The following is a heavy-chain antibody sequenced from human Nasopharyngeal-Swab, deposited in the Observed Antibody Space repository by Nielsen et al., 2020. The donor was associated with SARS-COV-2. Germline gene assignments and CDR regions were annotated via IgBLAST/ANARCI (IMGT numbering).Heavy chain of an antibody. CDR3: ATTPPSPIQGGPHTYFDY. V-gene: IGHV4-4*02. CDR2: IYHSGST. Sequence: VRQAPGKGLEWIGEIYHSGSTNYNPSLKSRVTISVDKSKNQFSLKLSSVTAADTAVYYCATTPPSPIQGGPHTYFDYWGQGILVTVSS. J-gene: IGHJ4*02. D-gene: IGHD5-18*01.